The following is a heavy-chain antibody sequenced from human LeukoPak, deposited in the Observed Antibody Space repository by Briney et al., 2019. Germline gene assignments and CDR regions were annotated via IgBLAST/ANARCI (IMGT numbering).Heavy chain of an antibody. Sequence: PSDTLSLTCAVYGGSFSGYFWNWLRQSPGKALEWLGEIKHSGSTNYDPCVKSRVTISVDTSKNQFSLKLSSVTAADTAVYYCARVSTSFEAHNYYYMDVWGKGTTVTVSS. V-gene: IGHV4-34*01. J-gene: IGHJ6*03. CDR2: IKHSGST. D-gene: IGHD2-2*01. CDR3: ARVSTSFEAHNYYYMDV. CDR1: GGSFSGYF.